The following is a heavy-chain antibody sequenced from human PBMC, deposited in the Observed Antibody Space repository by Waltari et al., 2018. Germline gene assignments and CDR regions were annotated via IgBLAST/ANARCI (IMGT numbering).Heavy chain of an antibody. V-gene: IGHV4-59*01. CDR1: GGSISTNY. CDR3: ARDGGSSSAFDI. CDR2: IYGSGIT. Sequence: QVQLQESGPGLVKPSETLSLTCTVSGGSISTNYWSWIRQSPGKGLEWIGYIYGSGITNYSPSLKSRVTMSVDTPKSQISLKLYSVTAADTAVYYCARDGGSSSAFDIWGPGTMVTVSS. D-gene: IGHD6-6*01. J-gene: IGHJ3*02.